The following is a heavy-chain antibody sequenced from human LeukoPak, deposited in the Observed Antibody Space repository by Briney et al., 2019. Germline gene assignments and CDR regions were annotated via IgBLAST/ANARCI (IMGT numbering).Heavy chain of an antibody. V-gene: IGHV3-7*03. Sequence: GGSLRLSCAASGFIFSSYWMSWVRQAPGKGLEWVANINQDGSEKYYVDSVKGRFTISRDNAKNSLYLQMNSLRAEDTALYYCAKLTSTGKAPFDDWGQGTLVTVSS. CDR2: INQDGSEK. CDR1: GFIFSSYW. CDR3: AKLTSTGKAPFDD. J-gene: IGHJ4*02. D-gene: IGHD2-8*02.